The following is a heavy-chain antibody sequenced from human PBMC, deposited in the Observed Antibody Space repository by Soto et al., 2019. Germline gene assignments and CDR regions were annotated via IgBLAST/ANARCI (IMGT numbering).Heavy chain of an antibody. V-gene: IGHV3-21*01. CDR2: ISSSSSYI. Sequence: PGWSLRLSCAASGFTFSSYSMNWVRQAPGKGLEWVSSISSSSSYIYYADSVKGRFTISRDNAKNSLYLQMNSLRAEDTAVYCCARYLKKQLGPVDYWGQGTLGTVSS. CDR1: GFTFSSYS. CDR3: ARYLKKQLGPVDY. D-gene: IGHD6-6*01. J-gene: IGHJ4*02.